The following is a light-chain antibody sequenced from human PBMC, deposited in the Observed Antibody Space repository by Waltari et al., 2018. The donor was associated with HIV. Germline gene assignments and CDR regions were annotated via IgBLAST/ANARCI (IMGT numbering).Light chain of an antibody. CDR2: WAS. CDR3: QQYYTEPRS. V-gene: IGKV4-1*01. J-gene: IGKJ4*01. CDR1: PTLLSIGENRNY. Sequence: DIVLTQSPDSLAVSLGERATIQCKSSPTLLSIGENRNYLSCYQKKPGQPPELLISWASTRESGVPDRVTGGGSGTDFTLNINNLQADDVAVYYCQQYYTEPRSVGGGTKIEIK.